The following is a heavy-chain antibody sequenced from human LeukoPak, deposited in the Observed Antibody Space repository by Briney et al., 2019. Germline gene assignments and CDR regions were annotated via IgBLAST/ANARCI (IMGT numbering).Heavy chain of an antibody. Sequence: SETLSLTCTVSGGSISSHYWSWIRQPPGKGLGWIGYIYYSGSTNYNPSLKSRVTISVDTSKTQFSLKLSSVTAADTAVYYCARAAGKEGYYSYYYYMDVWGKGTTVTVSS. J-gene: IGHJ6*03. D-gene: IGHD6-13*01. V-gene: IGHV4-59*11. CDR3: ARAAGKEGYYSYYYYMDV. CDR1: GGSISSHY. CDR2: IYYSGST.